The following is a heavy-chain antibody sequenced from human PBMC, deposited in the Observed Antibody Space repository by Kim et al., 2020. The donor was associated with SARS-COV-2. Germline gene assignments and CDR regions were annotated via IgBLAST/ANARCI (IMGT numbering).Heavy chain of an antibody. J-gene: IGHJ4*02. CDR2: ISYSGNP. CDR1: GGSIRSGGKF. D-gene: IGHD2-2*01. Sequence: SETLSLTCSVSGGSIRSGGKFWTWIRQHPAKGLEWIGYISYSGNPHYSPSLRSRISISLQTSENQFSLELTSVTAADTAVYYCVRGQPLDYWGQGILVTVSS. V-gene: IGHV4-31*03. CDR3: VRGQPLDY.